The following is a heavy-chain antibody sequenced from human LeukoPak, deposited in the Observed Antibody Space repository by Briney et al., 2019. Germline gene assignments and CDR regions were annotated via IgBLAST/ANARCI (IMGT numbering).Heavy chain of an antibody. V-gene: IGHV3-21*06. CDR3: ARDLQTGLAFDA. CDR2: LSGSGRLI. CDR1: GFSFSSGT. Sequence: PGGSLRLSCAASGFSFSSGTMNWVRQAPGKALEWVSSLSGSGRLIWYAASVKGRFTISRDNAANALFLQMSSLRVEDTAVYYCARDLQTGLAFDAWGQGTVVAVSS. J-gene: IGHJ3*01. D-gene: IGHD7-27*01.